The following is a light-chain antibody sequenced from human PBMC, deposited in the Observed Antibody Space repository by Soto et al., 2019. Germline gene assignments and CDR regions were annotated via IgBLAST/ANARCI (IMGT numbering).Light chain of an antibody. CDR3: LQRSDWPRT. CDR1: QSVSSY. J-gene: IGKJ1*01. V-gene: IGKV3-11*01. CDR2: DAS. Sequence: EIVLTQSPATLSLSPGERATLSCRASQSVSSYLAWYQQKPGQAPRLLIYDASNRATGIPARFSGSGSGTDFTLTISSLGPEDFAVYYCLQRSDWPRTFGQGTKVEIK.